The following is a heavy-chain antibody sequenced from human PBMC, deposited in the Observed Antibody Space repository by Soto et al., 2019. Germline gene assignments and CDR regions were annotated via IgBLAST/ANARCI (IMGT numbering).Heavy chain of an antibody. J-gene: IGHJ4*02. V-gene: IGHV4-31*03. D-gene: IGHD5-18*01. CDR2: FHYSGST. CDR1: GASISSGGYF. CDR3: ARGFVETAMAFDY. Sequence: QVQLQESGPGLVKPSQTLSLACSVPGASISSGGYFWSWIRQLPGKGLEWIGYFHYSGSTYYNPSLKSRVVMSMDTSKNDFSLKLNSVTAADTAVFYCARGFVETAMAFDYWGQGALVTVSS.